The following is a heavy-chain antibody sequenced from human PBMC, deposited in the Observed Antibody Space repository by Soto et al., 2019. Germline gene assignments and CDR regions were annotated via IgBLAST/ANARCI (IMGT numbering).Heavy chain of an antibody. CDR2: IYYSGST. CDR1: GGSISSYY. J-gene: IGHJ5*02. V-gene: IGHV4-59*01. D-gene: IGHD3-10*01. CDR3: ARLVYYGSGSYYWFDP. Sequence: SETLSLTCTVSGGSISSYYWSWIRQPPGKGLEWIGYIYYSGSTNYNPSLKSRVTISVDTSKNQFSLKLSSVTAADTAVYYCARLVYYGSGSYYWFDPWGQGTLVTVSS.